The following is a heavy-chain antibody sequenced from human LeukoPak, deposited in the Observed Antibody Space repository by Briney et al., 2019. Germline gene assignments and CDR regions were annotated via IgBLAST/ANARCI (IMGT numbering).Heavy chain of an antibody. V-gene: IGHV3-7*01. CDR3: ARWNGRAPRDY. CDR2: IKRDGSEK. J-gene: IGHJ4*02. D-gene: IGHD1-1*01. CDR1: GFTFSSYW. Sequence: GGSLRLSCAASGFTFSSYWMSWVRQAPGKGLEWVANIKRDGSEKYYVDSVKGRFTISRDNAKNSLYLQMNSLRAEDTAVYYCARWNGRAPRDYWGQGTLVTVSS.